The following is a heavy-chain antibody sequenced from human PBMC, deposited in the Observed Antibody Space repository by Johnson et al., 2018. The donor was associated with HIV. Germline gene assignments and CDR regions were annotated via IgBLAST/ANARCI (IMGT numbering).Heavy chain of an antibody. CDR2: IKQDGSEK. J-gene: IGHJ3*02. Sequence: VQLVESGGGLVQPGGSLRLSCAASGFTFSSYWMSWVRQAPGKGLEWVANIKQDGSEKSYMDSVKGRFIISRDNSKNTLYLQMNSLRAEDTAVYYCARHSDPWFVSGYYNGAFDIWGQGTMVTVSS. V-gene: IGHV3-7*01. CDR3: ARHSDPWFVSGYYNGAFDI. CDR1: GFTFSSYW. D-gene: IGHD3-22*01.